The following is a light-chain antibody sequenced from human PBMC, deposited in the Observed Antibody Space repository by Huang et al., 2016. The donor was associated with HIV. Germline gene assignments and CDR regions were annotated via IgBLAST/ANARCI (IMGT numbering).Light chain of an antibody. V-gene: IGKV4-1*01. J-gene: IGKJ1*01. CDR2: WAT. CDR1: QTVLYSLNKKNY. Sequence: DIVMTQSPDSLAVSPGERATINCKSSQTVLYSLNKKNYLAWFQQKHGRPPKLLIYWATTREFGVPDRFSGSGSGTDFTLTINNLQAEDVAVYFCLQYYSVPQTFGHGTKVEIK. CDR3: LQYYSVPQT.